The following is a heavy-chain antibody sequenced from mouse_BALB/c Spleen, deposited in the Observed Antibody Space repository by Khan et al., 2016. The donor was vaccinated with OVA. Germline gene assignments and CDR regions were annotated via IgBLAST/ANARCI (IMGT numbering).Heavy chain of an antibody. CDR2: ISSAGTYT. V-gene: IGHV5-6*01. D-gene: IGHD4-1*01. Sequence: DVQLVESGGDLVKPGGSLKLSCAASGFTFSNYAMSWVRRTPDKRLEWVATISSAGTYTYYPDSVKGRFTISRNNAKNTLYLQMSSLKSEDTAMFYCASHLTGSFAYWGQGTLVTVSA. J-gene: IGHJ3*01. CDR1: GFTFSNYA. CDR3: ASHLTGSFAY.